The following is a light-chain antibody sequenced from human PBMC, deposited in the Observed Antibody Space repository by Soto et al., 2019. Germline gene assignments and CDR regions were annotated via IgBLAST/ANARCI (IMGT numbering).Light chain of an antibody. J-gene: IGLJ1*01. CDR1: SSAVGGYNY. CDR3: CSYVGRNTYV. CDR2: DVS. V-gene: IGLV2-11*01. Sequence: QSVLTQPRSASGSPGQSITISCTGTSSAVGGYNYVSWYQQHPAKAPKLIIFDVSTRPSGVPNRFSGSKSGNTASLTISGLRAEDEADYYCCSYVGRNTYVVGTGTKLTVL.